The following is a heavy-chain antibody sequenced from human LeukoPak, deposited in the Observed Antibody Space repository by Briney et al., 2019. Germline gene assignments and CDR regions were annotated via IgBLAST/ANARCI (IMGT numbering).Heavy chain of an antibody. J-gene: IGHJ4*02. CDR1: GFTFSTYA. Sequence: GGSLRLSCAASGFTFSTYAMSWVRQAPGKGLEWVSTISRSGGSTYYADSVKGRFTISRDNSKDTLYLQMNRLRAEDTAIYYCARGQDYGDYILGYYFDYWGQGTLVTVSS. D-gene: IGHD4-17*01. CDR3: ARGQDYGDYILGYYFDY. CDR2: ISRSGGST. V-gene: IGHV3-23*01.